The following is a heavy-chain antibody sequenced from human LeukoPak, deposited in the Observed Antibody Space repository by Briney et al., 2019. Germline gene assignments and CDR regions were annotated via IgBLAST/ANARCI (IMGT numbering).Heavy chain of an antibody. V-gene: IGHV4-59*01. CDR1: GGSISSYY. D-gene: IGHD6-13*01. J-gene: IGHJ4*02. CDR2: ISYSGTT. CDR3: ARDRGNYFDY. Sequence: SETLSLTCTVSGGSISSYYWSWIRQPPGKGLEWIGYISYSGTTNYNPSLKSRVSISVAPSKNQFSLKLRSVTAPDTAVYYCARDRGNYFDYWGQGTLVTVSS.